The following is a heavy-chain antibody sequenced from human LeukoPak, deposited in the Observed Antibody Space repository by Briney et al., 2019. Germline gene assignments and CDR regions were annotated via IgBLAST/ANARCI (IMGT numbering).Heavy chain of an antibody. CDR2: IRYDGSNK. Sequence: GGSLRLSCAASGFTFSSYGMHWVRQAPGKGLEWVAFIRYDGSNKYYADSVKGRFTISRDNSKNTLYLQMNSLRAEDTAVYYCAKASFYCSSTSCHDWYFDLWGRGTLVTVSS. CDR3: AKASFYCSSTSCHDWYFDL. CDR1: GFTFSSYG. V-gene: IGHV3-30*02. J-gene: IGHJ2*01. D-gene: IGHD2-2*01.